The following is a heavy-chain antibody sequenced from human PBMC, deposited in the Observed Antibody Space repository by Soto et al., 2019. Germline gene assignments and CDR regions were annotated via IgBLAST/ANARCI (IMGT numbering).Heavy chain of an antibody. CDR1: GYTFTSYG. CDR2: ISAYNGNT. V-gene: IGHV1-18*01. D-gene: IGHD3-3*01. J-gene: IGHJ3*02. Sequence: GSVKVSCKASGYTFTSYGISWVRQAPGQGLEWMGWISAYNGNTNYAQKLQGRVTMTTDTSTSTAYMELRSLRSDDTAVYYCAREVEWLLSQGAFDIWGQGTMVTVSS. CDR3: AREVEWLLSQGAFDI.